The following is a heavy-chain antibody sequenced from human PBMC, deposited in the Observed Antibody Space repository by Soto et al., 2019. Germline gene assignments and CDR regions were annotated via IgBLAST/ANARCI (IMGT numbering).Heavy chain of an antibody. CDR3: ATLGRRITIFGVAPDY. CDR2: INPNSGGT. CDR1: GYTFTGYY. V-gene: IGHV1-2*02. J-gene: IGHJ4*02. D-gene: IGHD3-3*01. Sequence: ASVKVSCKXSGYTFTGYYMHWVRQAPGQGLEWMGWINPNSGGTNYAQKFQGRVTMTRDTSISTAYMELSRLRSDDTAVYYCATLGRRITIFGVAPDYWGQGTLVTVSS.